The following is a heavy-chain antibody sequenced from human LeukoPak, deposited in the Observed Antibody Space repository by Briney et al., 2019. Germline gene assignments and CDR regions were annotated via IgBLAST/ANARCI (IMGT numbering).Heavy chain of an antibody. D-gene: IGHD3-3*01. Sequence: GGSLRLSCAASGFTFSSYWMSWARQAPGKGLEWVANIKQDGSEKYYVDSVKGRFTISRDNAKNSLYLQMNSLRAEDTAVYYCARDHHDYDFWSGYWGAFDIWGQGTMVTVSS. CDR1: GFTFSSYW. CDR2: IKQDGSEK. J-gene: IGHJ3*02. CDR3: ARDHHDYDFWSGYWGAFDI. V-gene: IGHV3-7*01.